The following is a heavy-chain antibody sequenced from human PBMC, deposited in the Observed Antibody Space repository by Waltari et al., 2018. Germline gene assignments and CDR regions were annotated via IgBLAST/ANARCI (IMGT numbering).Heavy chain of an antibody. V-gene: IGHV3-9*01. J-gene: IGHJ3*01. D-gene: IGHD3-10*01. CDR3: VKGTKDDFGNDAFDL. Sequence: EVQVVESGGGLVQPGRSLRLSCAASGFKFDDYAMHWVRQAPGKGLGGVAGIRWNNRPVRYGDSVKGRLTISRGNARNAAYLQMNSLRREDTALYRCVKGTKDDFGNDAFDLWGQGTMVTV. CDR1: GFKFDDYA. CDR2: IRWNNRPV.